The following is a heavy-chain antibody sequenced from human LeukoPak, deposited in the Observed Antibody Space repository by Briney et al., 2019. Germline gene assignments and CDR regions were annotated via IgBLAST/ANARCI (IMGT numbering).Heavy chain of an antibody. J-gene: IGHJ4*02. D-gene: IGHD3-22*01. CDR2: ISSSSSSYI. CDR1: GFTFSSYS. Sequence: GGSLRLSCAASGFTFSSYSMNWVRQAPGKGLEWVSSISSSSSSYIYYADSVKGRFTISRDNAKNSLYLQMNSLRAEDTAVYYCARVEYYYDSSGPVFYWGQGTLVTVSS. CDR3: ARVEYYYDSSGPVFY. V-gene: IGHV3-21*01.